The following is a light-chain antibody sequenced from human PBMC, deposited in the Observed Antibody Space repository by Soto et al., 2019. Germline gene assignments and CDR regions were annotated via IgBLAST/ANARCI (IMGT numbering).Light chain of an antibody. CDR2: AAS. CDR3: LQDYSYPPM. CDR1: QGIRNA. J-gene: IGKJ1*01. V-gene: IGKV1-6*01. Sequence: AIQMTQSPSSLSASVGDRVTITCRASQGIRNALGWYQQKPGKAPKLLIYAASSLQSGVPSRFSGSGSGTDFTLTISSLQPEDFATYYCLQDYSYPPMFGQGTKVEIK.